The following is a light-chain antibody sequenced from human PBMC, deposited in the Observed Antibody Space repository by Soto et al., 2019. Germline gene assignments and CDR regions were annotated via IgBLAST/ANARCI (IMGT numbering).Light chain of an antibody. CDR1: ENIGKY. J-gene: IGKJ4*01. V-gene: IGKV1-39*01. CDR2: GAS. CDR3: QQSFSTLALT. Sequence: DIQMTQSPSSLPASVGDRVTITCRASENIGKYLNWYQQKQGKAPKIVIYGASSLQSGVPSRFSGSGSGTDFTLTISSLQPEDFAIYYCQQSFSTLALTFGGGTKVEIK.